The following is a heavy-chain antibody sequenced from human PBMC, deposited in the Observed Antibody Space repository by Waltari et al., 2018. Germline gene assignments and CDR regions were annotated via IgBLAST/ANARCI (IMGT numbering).Heavy chain of an antibody. CDR3: ARGLGLVVTTATPHY. V-gene: IGHV3-23*04. Sequence: EVQLVESGGGLVQPGGSLRLSCAASGFTFSDYAMNWVRQPPGKGLEWVSVISGSGGSTHYAASVKGRFTISRDNSKNTLSLQMNSLRAGDTAVYYCARGLGLVVTTATPHYWGQGTQVTVSS. CDR1: GFTFSDYA. D-gene: IGHD2-15*01. J-gene: IGHJ4*02. CDR2: ISGSGGST.